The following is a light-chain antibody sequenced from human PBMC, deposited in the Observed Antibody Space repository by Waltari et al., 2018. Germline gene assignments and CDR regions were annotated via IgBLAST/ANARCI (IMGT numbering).Light chain of an antibody. CDR3: CSFTATHTLL. Sequence: QSALTQPASVSGSPGQSITISCTGTNHAVGASTFAPWYQQHPGRAPQLMIYDVTELPSGISYRFSGSKSANTASLTISGLLPEDEAIYYCCSFTATHTLLFGGGTTVTVL. J-gene: IGLJ2*01. CDR2: DVT. V-gene: IGLV2-14*03. CDR1: NHAVGASTF.